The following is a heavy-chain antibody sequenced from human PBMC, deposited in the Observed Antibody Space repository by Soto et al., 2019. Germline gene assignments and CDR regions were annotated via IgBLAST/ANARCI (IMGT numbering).Heavy chain of an antibody. Sequence: GGSLRLSCAASGFTFSDYAMHWVRQAPGKGLEWVAVVSQEGGNTHYADSVKCRFTISRDRSKNRVSLEMTSLRAEETAVYYCANGGRQWLVTSAFNYCGQGDLVPV. V-gene: IGHV3-30*18. CDR3: ANGGRQWLVTSAFNY. D-gene: IGHD6-19*01. CDR1: GFTFSDYA. CDR2: VSQEGGNT. J-gene: IGHJ4*02.